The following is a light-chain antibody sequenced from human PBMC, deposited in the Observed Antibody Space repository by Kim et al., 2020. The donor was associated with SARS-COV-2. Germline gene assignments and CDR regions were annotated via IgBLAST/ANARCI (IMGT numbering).Light chain of an antibody. J-gene: IGKJ1*01. CDR3: QQYDGWPWT. V-gene: IGKV3-15*01. Sequence: SVSPGETATLSCRASQSVSSNLAWYQQKPGQAPRLLIYDASTRATGIPARFRGSGSGTRFTLTISSLQSDDFAFYSCQQYDGWPWTFGQGTKVDIK. CDR2: DAS. CDR1: QSVSSN.